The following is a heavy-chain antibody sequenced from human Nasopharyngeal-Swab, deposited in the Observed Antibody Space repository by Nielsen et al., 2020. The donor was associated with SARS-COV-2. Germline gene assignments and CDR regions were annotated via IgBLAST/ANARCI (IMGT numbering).Heavy chain of an antibody. V-gene: IGHV4-34*01. Sequence: GSLRLSCAVSGGSFSGYYWSWIRQPPGKGLEWIGEINHSGSTNYNPSLKSRLTISADTSKNQFSLKLSSVTAADTAVYYCARGGMGDYVWGSYRYAGRYFDYWGQGALVTVSS. J-gene: IGHJ4*02. D-gene: IGHD3-16*02. CDR3: ARGGMGDYVWGSYRYAGRYFDY. CDR1: GGSFSGYY. CDR2: INHSGST.